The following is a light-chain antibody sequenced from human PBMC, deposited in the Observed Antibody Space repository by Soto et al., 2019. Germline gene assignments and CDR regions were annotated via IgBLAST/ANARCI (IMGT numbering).Light chain of an antibody. CDR3: QQDTTSPFT. CDR1: QFLSSY. V-gene: IGKV3-20*01. CDR2: GAS. Sequence: PGELATLCCRASQFLSSYLAWYQQKPGQAPRVLIYGASSRATGIPDRFSGSGSGADFTLTISRLEPEDFAVYYCQQDTTSPFTFGPGTKVDIK. J-gene: IGKJ3*01.